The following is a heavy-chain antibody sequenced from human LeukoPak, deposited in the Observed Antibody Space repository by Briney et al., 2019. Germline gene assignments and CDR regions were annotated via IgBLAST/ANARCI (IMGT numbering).Heavy chain of an antibody. V-gene: IGHV3-23*01. D-gene: IGHD5-18*01. CDR3: TRGSRAEYTYGLYHY. CDR1: GFTFTSYS. J-gene: IGHJ4*02. Sequence: PGGSLRLSCAASGFTFTSYSMNWVRQAPGKGLEWVSFISGSGGSTDYAVSVRGRFTISRDNSKNTLYLQMNSLRAEDTAVYYCTRGSRAEYTYGLYHYWGQGTLVTVSS. CDR2: ISGSGGST.